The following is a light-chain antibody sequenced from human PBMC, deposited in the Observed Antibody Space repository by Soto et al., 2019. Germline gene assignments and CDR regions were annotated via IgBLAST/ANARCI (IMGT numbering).Light chain of an antibody. CDR2: KTS. Sequence: DVQMTQSPSTLSASVGDTVTITCRASQTINSWLAWYQHRPGKGPKLLIYKTSTVEGGVPLRFSGSGSGTEFTLTISSLQHADSATYYCQQINSSPYTFGQGTKVDIK. CDR1: QTINSW. J-gene: IGKJ2*01. V-gene: IGKV1-5*03. CDR3: QQINSSPYT.